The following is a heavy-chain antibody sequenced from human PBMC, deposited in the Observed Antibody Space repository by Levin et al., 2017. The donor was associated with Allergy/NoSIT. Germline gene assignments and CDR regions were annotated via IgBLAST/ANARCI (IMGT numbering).Heavy chain of an antibody. Sequence: GESLKISCAASGFTFDDYGMSWVRQAPGKGLEWVSGINWNGVSTGYADSVKGRLTISRDNAKNSLYLQMNSLRAEDTALYHCARHRFTMNIHDGFDIWGQGTMVIVSS. CDR1: GFTFDDYG. CDR2: INWNGVST. V-gene: IGHV3-20*01. D-gene: IGHD2/OR15-2a*01. CDR3: ARHRFTMNIHDGFDI. J-gene: IGHJ3*02.